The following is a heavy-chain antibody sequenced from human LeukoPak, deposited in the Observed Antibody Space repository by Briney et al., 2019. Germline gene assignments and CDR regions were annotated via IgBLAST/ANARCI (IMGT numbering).Heavy chain of an antibody. J-gene: IGHJ4*02. CDR1: GGSLSSGDYY. V-gene: IGHV4-30-4*01. CDR2: IYYSGST. CDR3: ARGLGSSWYGD. D-gene: IGHD6-13*01. Sequence: SETLSLTCTVSGGSLSSGDYYWTWIRQPPGKGLEWIGYIYYSGSTYSNPSLKSRLTISVDTSKNQFSLRLSSVTAADTAVYYCARGLGSSWYGDWGQGTLVTVSS.